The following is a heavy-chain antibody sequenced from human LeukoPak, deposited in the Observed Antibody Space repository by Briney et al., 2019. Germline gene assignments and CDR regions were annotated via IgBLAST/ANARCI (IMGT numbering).Heavy chain of an antibody. CDR3: ARLYDSSGYYYYGMDV. CDR2: IQSSGST. CDR1: GGSTSSYY. Sequence: PSETLSLTCTVSGGSTSSYYWNWIRQPAGKGLEWIGRIQSSGSTNYNPALKSRVTMSIDTSKNQFSLKLSSVTAADTAVYYCARLYDSSGYYYYGMDVWGQGTTVTVSS. D-gene: IGHD3-22*01. V-gene: IGHV4-4*07. J-gene: IGHJ6*02.